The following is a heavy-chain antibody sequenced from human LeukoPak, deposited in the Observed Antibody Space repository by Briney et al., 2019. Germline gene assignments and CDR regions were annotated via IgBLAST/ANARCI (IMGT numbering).Heavy chain of an antibody. CDR1: GGSISSYY. D-gene: IGHD6-13*01. CDR3: ANARYYSSTWYFDL. CDR2: IYYSGST. V-gene: IGHV4-59*01. J-gene: IGHJ2*01. Sequence: PSETLSLTCTVSGGSISSYYWSWIRQPPGKGLEWIGYIYYSGSTNYNPSLKSRVTISVDTSKNQFSLKLSSVTAADTAVYYCANARYYSSTWYFDLWGRGTLVTVSS.